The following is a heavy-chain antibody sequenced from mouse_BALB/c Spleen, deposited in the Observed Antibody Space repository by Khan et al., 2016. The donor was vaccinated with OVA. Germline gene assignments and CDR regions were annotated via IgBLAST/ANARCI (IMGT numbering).Heavy chain of an antibody. Sequence: EVQLQESGPGLVKPSQSLSLTCTVTGYSITSDYAWNWLRQFPGNKLEWMGYISSSGSTYYHPALKSRFSISRDTSKNQFFLQLNSVTTEDTATYYCARVGSRYNYAMDYWGQGTSVTVSA. CDR2: ISSSGST. CDR3: ARVGSRYNYAMDY. J-gene: IGHJ4*01. CDR1: GYSITSDYA. D-gene: IGHD2-2*01. V-gene: IGHV3-2*02.